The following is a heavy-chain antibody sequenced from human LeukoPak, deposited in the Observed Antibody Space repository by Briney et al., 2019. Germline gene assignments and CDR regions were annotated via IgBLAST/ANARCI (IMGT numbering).Heavy chain of an antibody. CDR1: GFTFSSYA. Sequence: GGSLRLSCAASGFTFSSYAMIWVRQAPGKGLEWVSAISGSGGSTYYADSVKGRFTISRDNAKNSLYLQMNSLRAEDTAVYYCARASVHDAFDIWGQGTMVTVSS. CDR3: ARASVHDAFDI. V-gene: IGHV3-23*01. CDR2: ISGSGGST. J-gene: IGHJ3*02.